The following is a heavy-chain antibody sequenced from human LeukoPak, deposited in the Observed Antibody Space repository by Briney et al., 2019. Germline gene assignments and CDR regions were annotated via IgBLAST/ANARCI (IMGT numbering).Heavy chain of an antibody. CDR1: GFTFSSYA. J-gene: IGHJ6*03. Sequence: GSLRLSCAASGFTFSSYAMSWVRQAPGKGLEWIGEINHSGSTNYNPSLKSRVTISVDTSKNQFSLKLSSVTAADTAVYYCARDSLYYYYYYMDVWGKGTTVTVSS. CDR2: INHSGST. D-gene: IGHD2-15*01. CDR3: ARDSLYYYYYYMDV. V-gene: IGHV4-34*01.